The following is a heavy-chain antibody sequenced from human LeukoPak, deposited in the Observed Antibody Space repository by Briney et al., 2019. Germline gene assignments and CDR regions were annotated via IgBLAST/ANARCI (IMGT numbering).Heavy chain of an antibody. Sequence: GGSLRLSCAASGFTFSSYGMHWVRQAPGKGLEWVAVISYDGSNKYYADSVKGRFTISRDNSKNTLYLQMSSLRADDTAVYYCARVRDGYNTDHFDYWGQGTPVTVSS. D-gene: IGHD5-24*01. V-gene: IGHV3-30*03. CDR1: GFTFSSYG. CDR3: ARVRDGYNTDHFDY. CDR2: ISYDGSNK. J-gene: IGHJ4*02.